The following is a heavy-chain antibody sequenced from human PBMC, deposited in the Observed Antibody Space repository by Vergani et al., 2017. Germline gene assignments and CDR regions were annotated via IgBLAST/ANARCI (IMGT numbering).Heavy chain of an antibody. Sequence: QVQLQESGPGLVKPSETLSLTCTVSGGSISSYYWSWIRQPPGKGLEWIGYIYYSGSTNYNPSLKSRVTISVDTSKNQFSLKLSSVTAADTAVYYCAGDWLGGGSSSWYSLDYWGQGTLVTVSS. CDR1: GGSISSYY. D-gene: IGHD6-13*01. CDR3: AGDWLGGGSSSWYSLDY. V-gene: IGHV4-59*01. CDR2: IYYSGST. J-gene: IGHJ4*02.